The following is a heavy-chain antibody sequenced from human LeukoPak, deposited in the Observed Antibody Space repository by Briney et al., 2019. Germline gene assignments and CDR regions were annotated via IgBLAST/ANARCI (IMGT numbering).Heavy chain of an antibody. J-gene: IGHJ5*02. D-gene: IGHD6-13*01. CDR1: GGSISSYY. CDR3: ASGYSSPSGQNWFDP. V-gene: IGHV4-59*01. CDR2: IYYSGST. Sequence: PSETLSLTCTVSGGSISSYYWSWIRQHPGKGLEWIGYIYYSGSTNYNPSLKSRVTISVDTSKNQFSLKLSSVTAADTAGYYCASGYSSPSGQNWFDPWGQGTLVTVSS.